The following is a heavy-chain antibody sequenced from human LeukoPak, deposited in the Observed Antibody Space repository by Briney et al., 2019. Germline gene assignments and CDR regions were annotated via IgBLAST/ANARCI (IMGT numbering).Heavy chain of an antibody. Sequence: PSETLSLTCTVSGGSISSYYLSWVRQPPGKGLEWIGYIYYSGNTNYNPSLKSRVTISVDTSRNQFSLRLSSVTAADTAVYYCARASYSNYYYYYGMDVWGQGTTVTVSS. CDR1: GGSISSYY. D-gene: IGHD4-11*01. CDR3: ARASYSNYYYYYGMDV. J-gene: IGHJ6*02. CDR2: IYYSGNT. V-gene: IGHV4-59*01.